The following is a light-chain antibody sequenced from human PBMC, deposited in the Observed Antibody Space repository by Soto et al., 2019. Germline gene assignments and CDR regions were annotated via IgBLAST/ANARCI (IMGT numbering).Light chain of an antibody. V-gene: IGLV2-14*01. CDR1: SSDVGGYSY. J-gene: IGLJ1*01. Sequence: QSVLTQSASVSGSPGQSITITCTVTSSDVGGYSYVSWYQQHQGKAPQLIIYEVTNRPSGVSNRFSGSKSGNTASLTISGLQAEDEADYYCSSYTSSSILYVFGTGTKVTVL. CDR2: EVT. CDR3: SSYTSSSILYV.